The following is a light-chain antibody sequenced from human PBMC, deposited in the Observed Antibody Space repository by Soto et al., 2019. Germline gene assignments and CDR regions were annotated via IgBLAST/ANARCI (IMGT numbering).Light chain of an antibody. J-gene: IGKJ5*01. CDR1: QSVSNNY. CDR2: DAS. V-gene: IGKV3D-20*02. Sequence: EIVLTQSPGTLSLSPGERATLSCKPSQSVSNNYLAWYQQRHAQAPRLLIYDASKRATGIPARLSGSGCGTDFTLTISSLEPEDFAVYYCQQRSNWPLITFGQGTRLEI. CDR3: QQRSNWPLIT.